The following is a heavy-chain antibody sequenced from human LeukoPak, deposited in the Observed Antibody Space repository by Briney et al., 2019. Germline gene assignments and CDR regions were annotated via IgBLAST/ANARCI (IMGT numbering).Heavy chain of an antibody. D-gene: IGHD3-3*01. J-gene: IGHJ4*02. CDR2: IYYSGST. Sequence: SETLSLTCTVSGGSISSYYWSWIRQPPGKGLEWIGYIYYSGSTNYNPSLKSRVTISVDTSKNQFSLKLSSVTAADTAVYYCARAGITIFGVVPLDYWGQGTLVTVSS. V-gene: IGHV4-59*01. CDR1: GGSISSYY. CDR3: ARAGITIFGVVPLDY.